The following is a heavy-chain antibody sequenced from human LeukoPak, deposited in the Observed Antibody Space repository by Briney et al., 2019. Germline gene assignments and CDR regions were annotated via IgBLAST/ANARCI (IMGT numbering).Heavy chain of an antibody. Sequence: PGGSLRLSCAASGFTFRSYGMNWVRQAPGKGLEWVSYISSSGSTIYYADSVKGRFTISRDNAKNSLYLQMNSLRAEDTAVYYCARVAGDIVVVITSYYYYYYMDVWGKGTTVTISS. CDR2: ISSSGSTI. J-gene: IGHJ6*03. CDR3: ARVAGDIVVVITSYYYYYYMDV. D-gene: IGHD3-22*01. CDR1: GFTFRSYG. V-gene: IGHV3-48*03.